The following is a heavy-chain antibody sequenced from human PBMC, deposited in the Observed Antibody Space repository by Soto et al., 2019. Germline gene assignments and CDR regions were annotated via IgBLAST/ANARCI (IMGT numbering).Heavy chain of an antibody. D-gene: IGHD3-22*01. Sequence: SETLSLTCSVSGDSISNSRFYWAWIRQAPGEGLEWIGSIYHTGNAYYNPSLKSRVTIFVDTSKNQFSLKLTSVTAADTALYYCARDYFDSSDYTTNWFDPWGQGTLVTVS. V-gene: IGHV4-39*01. J-gene: IGHJ5*02. CDR3: ARDYFDSSDYTTNWFDP. CDR2: IYHTGNA. CDR1: GDSISNSRFY.